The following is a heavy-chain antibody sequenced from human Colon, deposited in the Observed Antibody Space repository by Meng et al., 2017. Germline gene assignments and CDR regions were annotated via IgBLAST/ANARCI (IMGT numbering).Heavy chain of an antibody. CDR1: GDSASINRAA. D-gene: IGHD3-10*02. V-gene: IGHV6-1*01. J-gene: IGHJ4*02. CDR2: TYYRSKYYN. Sequence: QAHLQQSGPGLVNTSPTLPIPCAISGDSASINRAAWNGIRQSPSRGLEWLGRTYYRSKYYNDYALSVKSRITINPDTSKNQFSLQLNSVTPEDTAIYYCARDWGDVRGGFDFWGQGTLVTVSS. CDR3: ARDWGDVRGGFDF.